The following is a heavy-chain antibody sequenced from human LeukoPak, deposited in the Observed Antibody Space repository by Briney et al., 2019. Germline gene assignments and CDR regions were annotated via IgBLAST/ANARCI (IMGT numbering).Heavy chain of an antibody. CDR1: DFSFITYA. D-gene: IGHD1-26*01. CDR3: ARERTVATTVIVGGFDR. V-gene: IGHV3-23*01. Sequence: GGSLRLSCAASDFSFITYAMSWVRQAPGKGLEWVSSVSRSGDITYYAESVKGRFTISRDNSKNTLYLQMRSLRVEDTAVYYCARERTVATTVIVGGFDRWGQGILVTVSS. J-gene: IGHJ4*02. CDR2: VSRSGDIT.